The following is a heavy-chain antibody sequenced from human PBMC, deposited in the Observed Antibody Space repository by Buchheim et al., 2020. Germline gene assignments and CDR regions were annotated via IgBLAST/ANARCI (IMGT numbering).Heavy chain of an antibody. D-gene: IGHD6-13*01. CDR3: ARVRSIAAAGTPNPYFDY. CDR1: GGSISSYY. Sequence: QVQLQESGPGLVKPSETLSLTCTVSGGSISSYYWSWIRQPPGKGLEWIGDIYYSGSTNCNPSLKSRVTIPVDTSKNQFSRNLSSVTAADTAVYYCARVRSIAAAGTPNPYFDYWGQGTL. V-gene: IGHV4-59*01. J-gene: IGHJ4*02. CDR2: IYYSGST.